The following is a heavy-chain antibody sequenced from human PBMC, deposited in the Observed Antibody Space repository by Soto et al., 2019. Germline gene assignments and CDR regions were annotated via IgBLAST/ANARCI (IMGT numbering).Heavy chain of an antibody. D-gene: IGHD3-22*01. J-gene: IGHJ4*02. CDR2: INPSGGST. Sequence: ASVKVSCKASGYTFTSYYMHWVRQAPGQGLEWMGIINPSGGSTSYAQKFQGRVTMTRDTSTSTVYMELSSLRSEDTAVYYCARDKGYYYDSSGYEAPFDDWGQGTLVTVSS. CDR3: ARDKGYYYDSSGYEAPFDD. V-gene: IGHV1-46*01. CDR1: GYTFTSYY.